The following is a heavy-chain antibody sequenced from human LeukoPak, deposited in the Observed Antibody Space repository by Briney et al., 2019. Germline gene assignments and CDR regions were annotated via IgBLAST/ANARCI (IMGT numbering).Heavy chain of an antibody. J-gene: IGHJ3*02. D-gene: IGHD5-18*01. CDR3: ARDLYSYGLNDAFDI. V-gene: IGHV4-34*01. Sequence: SETLSLTCAVYGGSFSGHYWSWIRQPPGKGLEWIGEINHSGSTNYNPSLKSRVTISVDTSKNQFSLKLSSVTAADTAVYYCARDLYSYGLNDAFDIWGQGTMVTDSS. CDR2: INHSGST. CDR1: GGSFSGHY.